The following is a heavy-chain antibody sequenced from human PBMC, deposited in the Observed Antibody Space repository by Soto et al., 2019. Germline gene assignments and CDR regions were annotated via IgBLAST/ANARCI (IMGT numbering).Heavy chain of an antibody. V-gene: IGHV3-30*18. D-gene: IGHD3-10*01. CDR3: AKTDRKLPLWFTIGDV. J-gene: IGHJ6*02. CDR2: ISYDGNNK. Sequence: GSLRLSCAASGFTFSSYGMHWARQAPGKGLEWVAVISYDGNNKHYADSVKGRFIISRDNSKNTLYLQMSRLKGEDTAVYYCAKTDRKLPLWFTIGDVWGQGTTVTVSS. CDR1: GFTFSSYG.